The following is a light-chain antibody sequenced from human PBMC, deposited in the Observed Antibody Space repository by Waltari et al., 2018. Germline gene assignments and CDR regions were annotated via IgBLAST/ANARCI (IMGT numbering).Light chain of an antibody. J-gene: IGKJ2*01. Sequence: DIVMTQSPDSLAVSLGERATINCKSSQTISYSSNNKNYLAWYQKKPGQPPRLLISWASSRESGVPDRFSGSGSGTEFTLTISSLQVEDVAVYYCQQYYTTPYTFGQGTKLEIK. CDR2: WAS. CDR1: QTISYSSNNKNY. CDR3: QQYYTTPYT. V-gene: IGKV4-1*01.